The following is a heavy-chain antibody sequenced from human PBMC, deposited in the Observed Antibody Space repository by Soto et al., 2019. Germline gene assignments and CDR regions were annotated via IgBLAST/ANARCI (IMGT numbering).Heavy chain of an antibody. CDR2: ISSSSSYI. CDR3: ASSVVDWSKKFDY. Sequence: SGGSLRLSCAASGFTFSSYSMNWVRQAPGKGLEWVSSISSSSSYIYYADSVKGRFTISRDNAKNSLYLQMNSLRAEDTAVYYCASSVVDWSKKFDYWGQGTLVTVSS. CDR1: GFTFSSYS. D-gene: IGHD3-9*01. V-gene: IGHV3-21*01. J-gene: IGHJ4*02.